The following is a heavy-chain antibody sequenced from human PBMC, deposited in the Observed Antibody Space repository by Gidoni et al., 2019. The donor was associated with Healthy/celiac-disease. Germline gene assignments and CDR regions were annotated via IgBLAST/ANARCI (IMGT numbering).Heavy chain of an antibody. CDR2: ISSSSSYI. Sequence: VQLVEVGGGLVKPGGSLGPSRAASGFPFSRHCINWVRQAPGKGLGWVSDISSSSSYIYYADSVEGRVTISRDNAKNSLYLQMNSLRAEETAVYYCARDLGEGYDGFPDYFDYWGQGTLVTVSS. CDR3: ARDLGEGYDGFPDYFDY. V-gene: IGHV3-21*01. CDR1: GFPFSRHC. J-gene: IGHJ4*02. D-gene: IGHD3-10*01.